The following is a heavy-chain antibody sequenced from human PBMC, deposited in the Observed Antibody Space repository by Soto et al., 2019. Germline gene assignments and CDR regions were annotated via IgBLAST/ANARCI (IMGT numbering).Heavy chain of an antibody. D-gene: IGHD2-2*01. CDR2: IKFDGSEK. J-gene: IGHJ4*02. Sequence: GGSLRLSCAASGFTLSDYWMGWVRQAPGKGPEWVANIKFDGSEKQYVDSVKGRFSISRDNSRNSLFLQMNSLRAGDTAVYYCVKDGGYCSSTTCYSPRNHYFDSWGQGTLVTVSS. CDR3: VKDGGYCSSTTCYSPRNHYFDS. CDR1: GFTLSDYW. V-gene: IGHV3-7*03.